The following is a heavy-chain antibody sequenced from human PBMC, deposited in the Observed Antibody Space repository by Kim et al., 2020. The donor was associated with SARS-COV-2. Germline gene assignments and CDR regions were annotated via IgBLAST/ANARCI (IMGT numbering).Heavy chain of an antibody. D-gene: IGHD1-1*01. Sequence: GGSLRLSCAASGFTFSSYWMHWVRQVPGKGLAWVSRINSDGSSTSYAGSVKGRFTISRDNAKNTLYLQMNSLRAEDTAVYYCATGDSHAFDIWGQGTMVTVSS. CDR1: GFTFSSYW. CDR2: INSDGSST. CDR3: ATGDSHAFDI. V-gene: IGHV3-74*01. J-gene: IGHJ3*02.